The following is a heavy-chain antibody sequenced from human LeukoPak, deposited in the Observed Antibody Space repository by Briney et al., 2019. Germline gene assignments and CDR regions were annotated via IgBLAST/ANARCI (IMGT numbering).Heavy chain of an antibody. V-gene: IGHV3-21*01. CDR3: ARELYDFWSGYSDY. D-gene: IGHD3-3*01. CDR1: GFTFSSYS. CDR2: ISSSSSYI. J-gene: IGHJ4*02. Sequence: GSLRLSCAASGFTFSSYSMNWVRQAPGKGLEWVSSISSSSSYIYYADSVKGRFTISRDNAKNSLYLQMNSLRAEDTAVYYCARELYDFWSGYSDYWGQGTLVTVSS.